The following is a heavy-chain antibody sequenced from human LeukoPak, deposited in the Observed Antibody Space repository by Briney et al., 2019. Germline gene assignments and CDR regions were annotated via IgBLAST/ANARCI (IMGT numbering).Heavy chain of an antibody. J-gene: IGHJ4*02. CDR1: GFNFGSYY. Sequence: GGSLRLSCAASGFNFGSYYMSWVRQAPGKALEWVGNIKQDGSETSYVDSVKGRFTISRDNAKNSLYLQMNSLRDDDAAVYYCARDYSWNSLDYWGQGTLVTVFS. V-gene: IGHV3-7*01. CDR2: IKQDGSET. D-gene: IGHD1-1*01. CDR3: ARDYSWNSLDY.